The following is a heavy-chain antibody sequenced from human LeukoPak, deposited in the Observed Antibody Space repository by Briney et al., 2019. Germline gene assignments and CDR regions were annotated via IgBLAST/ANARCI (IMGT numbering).Heavy chain of an antibody. Sequence: SETLSLTCTVSGGSISSGSYYWSWIRQPAGKGLEWIGRIYTSGSTNYNPSLKSRVTISVDTSKNQFSLKLSSVTAADTAVYYCARVGITGTTYYYYMDVWGKGTTVTVSS. CDR2: IYTSGST. CDR1: GGSISSGSYY. CDR3: ARVGITGTTYYYYMDV. V-gene: IGHV4-61*02. J-gene: IGHJ6*03. D-gene: IGHD1-7*01.